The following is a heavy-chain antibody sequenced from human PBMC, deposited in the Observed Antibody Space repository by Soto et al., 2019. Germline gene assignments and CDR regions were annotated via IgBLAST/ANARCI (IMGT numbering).Heavy chain of an antibody. CDR2: MNPNSGNT. CDR3: ARRGRDDYIWGSYDNNWFDP. D-gene: IGHD3-16*01. Sequence: GASVKVSCKASGYTFTSYDINWVRQATGQGLEWMGWMNPNSGNTGYAQKFQGRVTMTRNTSISTAYMELSSLRSEDTAVYYCARRGRDDYIWGSYDNNWFDPWGQGTLVTVSS. CDR1: GYTFTSYD. J-gene: IGHJ5*02. V-gene: IGHV1-8*01.